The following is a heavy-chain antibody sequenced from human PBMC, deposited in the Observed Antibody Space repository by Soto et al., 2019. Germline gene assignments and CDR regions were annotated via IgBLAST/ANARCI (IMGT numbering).Heavy chain of an antibody. CDR3: ARDRYREYYDSSGSPCY. Sequence: ASVKVSCKASGYTFTSYYMHWVRQAPGQGLEWMGIINPSGGSTGYAQKFQGRVTMTRDTSTSTVYMELSSLRSEDTAVYYCARDRYREYYDSSGSPCYWGQGTLVTVSS. J-gene: IGHJ4*02. D-gene: IGHD3-22*01. CDR2: INPSGGST. CDR1: GYTFTSYY. V-gene: IGHV1-46*01.